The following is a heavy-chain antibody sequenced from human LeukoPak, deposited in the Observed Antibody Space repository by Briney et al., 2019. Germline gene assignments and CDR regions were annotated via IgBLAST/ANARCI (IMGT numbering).Heavy chain of an antibody. J-gene: IGHJ4*02. CDR3: ARLVRDSSDYHDY. Sequence: PGGSLRLSCAASGFTFSSYAMHWVRQAPGKGLEWVAVISYDGSNKYYEDSVKGRFTISRDNSKNTLYLQMNSLRAEDTAVYYCARLVRDSSDYHDYWGQGTLVTVSS. CDR1: GFTFSSYA. D-gene: IGHD3-22*01. CDR2: ISYDGSNK. V-gene: IGHV3-30*04.